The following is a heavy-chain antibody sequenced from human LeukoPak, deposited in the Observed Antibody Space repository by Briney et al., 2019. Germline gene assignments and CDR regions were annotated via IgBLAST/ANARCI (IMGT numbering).Heavy chain of an antibody. J-gene: IGHJ5*02. D-gene: IGHD1-7*01. CDR3: ARDRVNFASWFDP. CDR1: GFTFSDFF. Sequence: GGSLRLSCAASGFTFSDFFMSWLRQAPGKAPEWVSYISTSGSAMYYADSVKGRFTISRDNAQNSLYLQMNSLRPEDTAVYYCARDRVNFASWFDPWGQGTLVTVSS. CDR2: ISTSGSAM. V-gene: IGHV3-11*04.